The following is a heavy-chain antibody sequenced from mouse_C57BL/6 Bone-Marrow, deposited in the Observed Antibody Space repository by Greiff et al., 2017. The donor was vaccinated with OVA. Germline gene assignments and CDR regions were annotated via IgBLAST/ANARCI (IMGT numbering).Heavy chain of an antibody. D-gene: IGHD1-1*01. CDR1: GYTFTSYW. V-gene: IGHV1-55*01. CDR3: ARDGIYYYGSSYLYYAMDY. CDR2: IYPGSGST. J-gene: IGHJ4*01. Sequence: VQLQQPGAELVKPGASVKMSCKASGYTFTSYWITWVKQRPGQGLEWIGDIYPGSGSTNYNEKFKSKATLTVDTSSSTAYMQLSSLTSEDSAVYYCARDGIYYYGSSYLYYAMDYWGQGTSVTVSS.